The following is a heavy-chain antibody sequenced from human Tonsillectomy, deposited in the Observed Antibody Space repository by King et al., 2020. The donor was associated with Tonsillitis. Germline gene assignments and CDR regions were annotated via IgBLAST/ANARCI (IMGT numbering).Heavy chain of an antibody. J-gene: IGHJ4*02. V-gene: IGHV4-61*01. Sequence: VQLQESGPGLVKPSETLSLTCTVSGGSVSSGSYYWSWIRQPPGKGLEWIGHIYYSGSTDYNPSLKNRVTISVDTSQNQFSLKLSSVTAADTAVYYCERDKARQGLFDYWGQGTLVPVSS. CDR1: GGSVSSGSYY. CDR2: IYYSGST. D-gene: IGHD6-6*01. CDR3: ERDKARQGLFDY.